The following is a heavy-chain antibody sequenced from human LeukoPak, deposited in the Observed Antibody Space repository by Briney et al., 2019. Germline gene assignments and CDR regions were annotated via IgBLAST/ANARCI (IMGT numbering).Heavy chain of an antibody. Sequence: GGSLRLSCAASGFTFSSYSMNWVRQAPGKGLEWVSSISSSSSYIYYADSVKGRFTISRDNTKNSLYLQMTSLRAEDTAVYYGAREDSSGYYRAIDAFDIWGQGTMVTVSS. CDR3: AREDSSGYYRAIDAFDI. D-gene: IGHD3-22*01. V-gene: IGHV3-21*01. CDR2: ISSSSSYI. J-gene: IGHJ3*02. CDR1: GFTFSSYS.